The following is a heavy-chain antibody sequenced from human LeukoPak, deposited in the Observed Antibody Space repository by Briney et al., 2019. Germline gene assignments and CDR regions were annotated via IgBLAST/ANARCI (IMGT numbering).Heavy chain of an antibody. V-gene: IGHV3-7*01. CDR2: IKEDGSEK. J-gene: IGHJ6*03. CDR3: ARGRGSYGTYYYYNYYMDV. CDR1: GFTFSSYW. D-gene: IGHD1-26*01. Sequence: HTGGSLRLSCAASGFTFSSYWMTWVRQAPGKGLEWVANIKEDGSEKYYVDSVKGRFTISRDNAQKSLHLQMNSLRAEDTAVYLCARGRGSYGTYYYYNYYMDVWGKGTTVTVSS.